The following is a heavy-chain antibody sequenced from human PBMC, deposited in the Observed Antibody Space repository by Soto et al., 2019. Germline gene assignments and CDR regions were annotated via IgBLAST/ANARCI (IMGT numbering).Heavy chain of an antibody. CDR1: GGSFSGYY. Sequence: PSETLSLTCAVYGGSFSGYYWSWIRQPPGKGLEWIGEINHSGSTNYNPSLKSRVTISVDTSKNQFSLKLSSVTAADTAVYYCASVVDTAMGFFDYWGQGTRVTVSS. D-gene: IGHD5-18*01. J-gene: IGHJ4*02. CDR2: INHSGST. V-gene: IGHV4-34*01. CDR3: ASVVDTAMGFFDY.